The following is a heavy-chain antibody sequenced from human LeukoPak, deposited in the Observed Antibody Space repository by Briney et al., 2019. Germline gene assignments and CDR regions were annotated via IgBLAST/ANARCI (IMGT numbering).Heavy chain of an antibody. J-gene: IGHJ3*02. CDR3: ARDRNGELWWSPGAFDI. Sequence: SETLSLTCTVSGGFISSYYWSWIRQPPGKGLEWIGYIYYSGSTNYNPSLKSRVTISVDTSKNQFSLKLSSVTAADTAVYYCARDRNGELWWSPGAFDIWGQGTMVTVSS. CDR2: IYYSGST. V-gene: IGHV4-59*01. CDR1: GGFISSYY. D-gene: IGHD2-21*01.